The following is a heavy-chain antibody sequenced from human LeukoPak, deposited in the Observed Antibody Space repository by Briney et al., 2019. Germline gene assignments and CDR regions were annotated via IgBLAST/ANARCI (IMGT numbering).Heavy chain of an antibody. Sequence: SETLSLTCTVSGGSIRGLYWSWIRQPPGKGLEWIGYIYNSGSTTYNPSLKSRATISVDTSKNQFSLRLRSVTAADTALYYCARGYAYGDTGSFDYWGQGALVTVSS. J-gene: IGHJ4*02. CDR1: GGSIRGLY. CDR3: ARGYAYGDTGSFDY. CDR2: IYNSGST. V-gene: IGHV4-59*01. D-gene: IGHD4-17*01.